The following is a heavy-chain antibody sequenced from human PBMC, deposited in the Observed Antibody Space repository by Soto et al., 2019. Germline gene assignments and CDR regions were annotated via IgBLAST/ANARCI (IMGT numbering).Heavy chain of an antibody. J-gene: IGHJ3*02. CDR1: GFTFSSYA. Sequence: VQLLESGGGLVQPGGSLRLSCAASGFTFSSYAMSWVRQAPGKGLEWVSAISGSGGSTYYADSVKGRFTISRDNSKNTLYLQMNSLRAEDTAVYYCAKDWWSGYYNSNDAFDIWGQGTMVTVSS. CDR2: ISGSGGST. CDR3: AKDWWSGYYNSNDAFDI. V-gene: IGHV3-23*01. D-gene: IGHD3-3*01.